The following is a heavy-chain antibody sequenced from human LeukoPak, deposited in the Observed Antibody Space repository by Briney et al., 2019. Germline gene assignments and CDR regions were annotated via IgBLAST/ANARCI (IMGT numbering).Heavy chain of an antibody. CDR2: ISGGGGST. CDR3: AKMFPYYYDISGYYFDY. CDR1: GFTFSTYG. J-gene: IGHJ4*02. Sequence: GTLRLSCAASGFTFSTYGMSWVRQAPGKGLEWVSAISGGGGSTSYADSAKGRFTISRDNSKNTLYLQMNSLRAEDTAVYYCAKMFPYYYDISGYYFDYWGQGALVTVSS. V-gene: IGHV3-23*01. D-gene: IGHD3-22*01.